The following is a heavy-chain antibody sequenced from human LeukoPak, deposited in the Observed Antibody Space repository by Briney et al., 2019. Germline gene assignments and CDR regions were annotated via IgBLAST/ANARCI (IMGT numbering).Heavy chain of an antibody. J-gene: IGHJ6*02. CDR2: ISYSGYT. CDR1: GGAISSHY. D-gene: IGHD2-2*01. Sequence: SETLSLICTVSGGAISSHYWSWIRQPPGRGLEWIGYISYSGYTNYNPSLKSRVTISLDTSKNQFSLKLSSVTAADTAVYYCARDWLVVQPYIMDVWGQGTTVTVSS. V-gene: IGHV4-59*11. CDR3: ARDWLVVQPYIMDV.